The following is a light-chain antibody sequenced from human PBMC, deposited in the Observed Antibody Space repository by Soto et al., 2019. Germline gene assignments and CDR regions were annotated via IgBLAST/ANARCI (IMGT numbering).Light chain of an antibody. V-gene: IGLV1-47*01. Sequence: QSVLTQPPSASGTPGQRVTISCSGSSSNIGSNYVYWYQQLPGTAPKLLIYRNNQRPSGVPDRFSASKSGTSASLAISGLRSEDEADYYCAAWDDSLSGPVVVFGGGTKLTVL. CDR2: RNN. CDR1: SSNIGSNY. CDR3: AAWDDSLSGPVVV. J-gene: IGLJ2*01.